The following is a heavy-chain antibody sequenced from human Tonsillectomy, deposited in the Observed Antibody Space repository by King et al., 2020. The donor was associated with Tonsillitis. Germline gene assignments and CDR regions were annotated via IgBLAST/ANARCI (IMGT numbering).Heavy chain of an antibody. V-gene: IGHV3-33*08. Sequence: VQLVESGGGVVQPGRSLRLSCAASGFTFSSYGMHWVRQAPGKGLEWVALIWYDGSNKYYADSVKGRFTISRDNSKNTLYLQMSSLRAEDTAVYYCARASHPFSGVDWFDPWGQGTLVTVSS. CDR2: IWYDGSNK. D-gene: IGHD3-10*01. CDR3: ARASHPFSGVDWFDP. CDR1: GFTFSSYG. J-gene: IGHJ5*02.